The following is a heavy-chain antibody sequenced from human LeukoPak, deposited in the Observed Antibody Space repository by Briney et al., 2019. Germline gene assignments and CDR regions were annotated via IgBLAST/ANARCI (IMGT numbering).Heavy chain of an antibody. V-gene: IGHV4-39*01. CDR2: ISYSGIT. CDR3: ASQTNYDILTTYYKPAES. Sequence: SETLSLTCTVSGGSISTSSYYWGWIRQPPGKRLEWIGSISYSGITYYNPSLNSRVTISVDTSKNQCSLKLSTATAADTAVYYCASQTNYDILTTYYKPAESWGQGTLATVSS. CDR1: GGSISTSSYY. D-gene: IGHD3-9*01. J-gene: IGHJ4*02.